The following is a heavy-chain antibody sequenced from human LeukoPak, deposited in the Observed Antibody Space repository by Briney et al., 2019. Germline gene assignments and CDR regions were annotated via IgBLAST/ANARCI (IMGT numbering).Heavy chain of an antibody. CDR3: ARSSGYYYMDV. CDR2: INWNAGNA. V-gene: IGHV3-20*04. Sequence: GSLRLSCAASGFTFDDYDMSWVRQAPGKGLEWVSNINWNAGNAGYADSVKGRFTISRDNAKNSLYLQMNSLRAEDTAVYYCARSSGYYYMDVWGKGTTVTISS. CDR1: GFTFDDYD. J-gene: IGHJ6*03.